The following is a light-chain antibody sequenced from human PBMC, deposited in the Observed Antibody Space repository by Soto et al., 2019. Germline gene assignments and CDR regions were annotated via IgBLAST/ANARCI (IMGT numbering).Light chain of an antibody. Sequence: EIVMTQSPATLSVSPGERATLSCGASQSVSNNYLAWYQQKPGQAPRLLIYGASSGATGIPDRFSGGGSGTDFTLTIDNLEPEDFAVYYCHQRQYWPPITFGQGTRLEIK. CDR3: HQRQYWPPIT. J-gene: IGKJ5*01. CDR1: QSVSNNY. CDR2: GAS. V-gene: IGKV3D-20*02.